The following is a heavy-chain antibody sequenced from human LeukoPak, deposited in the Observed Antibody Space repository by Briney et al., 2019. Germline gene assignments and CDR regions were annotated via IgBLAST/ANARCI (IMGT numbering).Heavy chain of an antibody. Sequence: ASVKVSCKASGYTFTGYYMHWVRQAPGQGLEWMGRINPNSGGTNYAQKFQGRVTMTRDTSISTAYMELSRLRSDDMAVYYCARVGTGGDYTSYWGQGTLVTVSS. CDR2: INPNSGGT. V-gene: IGHV1-2*06. J-gene: IGHJ4*02. CDR1: GYTFTGYY. CDR3: ARVGTGGDYTSY. D-gene: IGHD4-17*01.